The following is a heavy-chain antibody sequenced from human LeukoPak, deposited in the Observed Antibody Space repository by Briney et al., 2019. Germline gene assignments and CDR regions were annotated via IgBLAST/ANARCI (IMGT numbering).Heavy chain of an antibody. D-gene: IGHD2-2*02. CDR1: GGSISSSSYY. J-gene: IGHJ5*02. CDR3: AREDIVVVPAAIPGWFDP. V-gene: IGHV4-39*07. Sequence: PSETLSLTCTVSGGSISSSSYYWGWIRQPPGKGLEWIGSIYYSGSTYYNPSLKSRVTISVDTSKNQFSLKLSSVTAADTAVYYCAREDIVVVPAAIPGWFDPWGQGTLVTVSS. CDR2: IYYSGST.